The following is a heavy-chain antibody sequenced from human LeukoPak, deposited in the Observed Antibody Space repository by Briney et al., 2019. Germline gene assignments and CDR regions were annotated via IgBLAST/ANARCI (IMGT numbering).Heavy chain of an antibody. Sequence: ASVKVSCKASGGTFSSYAISWVRQAPGQGLEWMGRIIPIFGTANYAQKFQGRVTITTDESTSTAYMELSSLRSEDTAVYYCARDLYSTTGDDAFDVWGQGTMVTVSS. CDR3: ARDLYSTTGDDAFDV. J-gene: IGHJ3*01. V-gene: IGHV1-69*05. CDR2: IIPIFGTA. CDR1: GGTFSSYA. D-gene: IGHD6-13*01.